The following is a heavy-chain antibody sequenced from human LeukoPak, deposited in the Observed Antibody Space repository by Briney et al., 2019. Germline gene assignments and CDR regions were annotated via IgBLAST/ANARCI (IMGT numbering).Heavy chain of an antibody. CDR3: ARGSYGDYDY. J-gene: IGHJ4*02. Sequence: MAGGSLRLSCAASGFAFSSYTMNWVRQAPGKGLEWVSSISPDSAYIYHADSVRGRFTVSRDNAKNSLYLQMDSLRAEDTAVYYCARGSYGDYDYWGQGTLVTVSS. V-gene: IGHV3-21*01. D-gene: IGHD4-17*01. CDR2: ISPDSAYI. CDR1: GFAFSSYT.